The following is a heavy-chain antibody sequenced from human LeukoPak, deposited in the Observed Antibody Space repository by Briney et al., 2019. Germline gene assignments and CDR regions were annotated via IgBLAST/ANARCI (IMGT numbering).Heavy chain of an antibody. V-gene: IGHV3-23*01. D-gene: IGHD3-22*01. CDR3: AKDRMIVVVTNFDY. CDR2: MSGSGGST. Sequence: GGSLRLSCAASGFTFSSYGMRWVRRARGGGLECVSAMSGSGGSTYYADSVKGRFTISRDNSKNTLYLQMNSLRAEDTAVYYCAKDRMIVVVTNFDYWGQGTLVTVSS. J-gene: IGHJ4*02. CDR1: GFTFSSYG.